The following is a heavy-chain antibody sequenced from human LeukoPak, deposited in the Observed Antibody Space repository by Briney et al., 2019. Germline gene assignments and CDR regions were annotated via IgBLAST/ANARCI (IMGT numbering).Heavy chain of an antibody. CDR2: ISSSGSTI. D-gene: IGHD5-18*01. J-gene: IGHJ6*03. Sequence: GGSLRLSCAASGFTFSDYYMSWIRQAPGKGLEWVSYISSSGSTIYYADSVQGRFTISRDNAKNSLYLQMNSLRAEDTAVYYCARDHSYNTGGYYYYYMDVWGKGTTVTVSS. CDR1: GFTFSDYY. CDR3: ARDHSYNTGGYYYYYMDV. V-gene: IGHV3-11*04.